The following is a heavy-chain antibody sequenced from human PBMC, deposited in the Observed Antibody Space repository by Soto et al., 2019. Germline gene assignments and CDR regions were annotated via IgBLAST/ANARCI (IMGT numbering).Heavy chain of an antibody. D-gene: IGHD3-10*01. J-gene: IGHJ3*02. V-gene: IGHV3-30*03. CDR3: ATPSGYYFGLGSHDEASDM. CDR1: GFMFSGFG. Sequence: QVQLVESGGGVVQPGRSLRLSCAASGFMFSGFGMHWVRQAPGKGLQWVAGISKDGSKKYYADSVKGRFTISRDNSKKTLYLQINSLRAKDTALYYCATPSGYYFGLGSHDEASDMWGQGTGVTVFS. CDR2: ISKDGSKK.